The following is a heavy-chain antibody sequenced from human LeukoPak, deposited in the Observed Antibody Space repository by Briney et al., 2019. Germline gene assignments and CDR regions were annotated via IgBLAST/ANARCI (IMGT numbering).Heavy chain of an antibody. CDR1: GGSISSSGYY. CDR2: IYYSGST. CDR3: ARRYSGSPFDY. D-gene: IGHD1-26*01. V-gene: IGHV4-39*01. J-gene: IGHJ4*02. Sequence: SETLSLTCTVSGGSISSSGYYWGWIRQPPGKGLEWIGSIYYSGSTSYYPSLKSRVTISVDTSKSQLSLKLNSVTAADTAVYYCARRYSGSPFDYWGQGTLVTVSS.